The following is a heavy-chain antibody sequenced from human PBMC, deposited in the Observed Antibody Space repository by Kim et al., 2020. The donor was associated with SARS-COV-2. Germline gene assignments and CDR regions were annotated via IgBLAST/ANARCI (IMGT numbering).Heavy chain of an antibody. CDR3: ASSEGIYSGSYFDY. J-gene: IGHJ4*02. V-gene: IGHV1-2*02. D-gene: IGHD1-26*01. Sequence: AQKFQGRVTMTRDTSISTAYMELSRLRSDDTAVYYCASSEGIYSGSYFDYWGQGTLVTVSS.